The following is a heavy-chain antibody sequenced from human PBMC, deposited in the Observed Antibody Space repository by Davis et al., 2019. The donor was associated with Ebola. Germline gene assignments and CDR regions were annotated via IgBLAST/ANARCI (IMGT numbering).Heavy chain of an antibody. J-gene: IGHJ4*02. D-gene: IGHD6-6*01. CDR1: GFTFGDYA. V-gene: IGHV3-7*01. CDR2: IKQDGSEK. CDR3: ARRSSQALD. Sequence: GESLKISCTASGFTFGDYAMSWVRQAPGKGLEWVANIKQDGSEKYYVDSVKGRFTISRDNAKNSLYLQMNSLRAEDTAVYYCARRSSQALDWGQGTLVTVSS.